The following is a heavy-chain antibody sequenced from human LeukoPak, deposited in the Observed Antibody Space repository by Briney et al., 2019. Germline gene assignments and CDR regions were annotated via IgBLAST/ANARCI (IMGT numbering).Heavy chain of an antibody. CDR3: AREFLEYSSSQYYFDY. CDR1: GFTFSDYY. J-gene: IGHJ4*02. D-gene: IGHD6-13*01. Sequence: GGSLRLSCAASGFTFSDYYMSWIRQAPGKGLEWVSYISSSGSTIYYADSVKGRFTISRDNAKNSLYLQMNSLRAEDTAVYYCAREFLEYSSSQYYFDYWGQGTLVTVSS. CDR2: ISSSGSTI. V-gene: IGHV3-11*01.